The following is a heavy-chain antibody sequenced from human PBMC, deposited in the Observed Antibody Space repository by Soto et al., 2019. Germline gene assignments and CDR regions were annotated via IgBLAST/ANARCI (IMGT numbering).Heavy chain of an antibody. CDR3: ARDPSHGSGSYLDY. CDR1: GFTFSDYG. J-gene: IGHJ4*02. D-gene: IGHD3-10*01. V-gene: IGHV3-33*01. Sequence: GGSLTLSCAASGFTFSDYGMAWVGQAPGKGLEWVAVIWFDGSNKYYADSVKGRFTRSRDNSKNTLYFQMNGLRAEDTGVFYCARDPSHGSGSYLDYWGQGTLVTVSS. CDR2: IWFDGSNK.